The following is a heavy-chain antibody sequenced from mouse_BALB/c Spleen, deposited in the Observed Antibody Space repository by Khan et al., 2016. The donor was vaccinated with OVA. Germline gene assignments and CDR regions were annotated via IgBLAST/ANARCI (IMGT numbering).Heavy chain of an antibody. CDR1: GFTFSAYG. J-gene: IGHJ3*01. CDR2: INSDGYYT. V-gene: IGHV5-6*01. Sequence: EVELVESGGDLVRPGGSLKLSCAASGFTFSAYGMSWVRQSPDKRLEWVATINSDGYYTYYPASLKGRFIISRDTSKNPLYLQMRSLNSEDTAMYYCARHLSGSFAYWGQGTLFTVSA. D-gene: IGHD1-3*01. CDR3: ARHLSGSFAY.